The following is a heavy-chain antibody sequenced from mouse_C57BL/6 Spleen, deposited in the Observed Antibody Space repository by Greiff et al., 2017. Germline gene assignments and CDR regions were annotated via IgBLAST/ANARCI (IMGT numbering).Heavy chain of an antibody. CDR3: ARSGSTMAPFAY. Sequence: VQLKQSGPELVKPGASVKISCKASGYSFTGYYMNWVKQSPEKSLEWIGEINPSTGGTTYNQKFKAKATLTVDKSSSTAYMQLKSRTSEDSAVYYCARSGSTMAPFAYWGQGTLVTVSA. CDR2: INPSTGGT. V-gene: IGHV1-42*01. D-gene: IGHD2-1*01. J-gene: IGHJ3*01. CDR1: GYSFTGYY.